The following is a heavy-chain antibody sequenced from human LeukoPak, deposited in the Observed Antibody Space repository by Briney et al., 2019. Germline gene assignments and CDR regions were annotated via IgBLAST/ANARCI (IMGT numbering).Heavy chain of an antibody. CDR1: GYTFTSYG. V-gene: IGHV1-46*01. CDR3: ARERSPGYSGSYLPHNWFDP. Sequence: ASVKVSCKASGYTFTSYGISWVRQAPGQGLEWMGIINPSGGSTSYAQKFQGRVTMTRDMSTSTVYMELSSLRSEDTAVYYCARERSPGYSGSYLPHNWFDPWGQGTLVTVSS. J-gene: IGHJ5*02. CDR2: INPSGGST. D-gene: IGHD1-26*01.